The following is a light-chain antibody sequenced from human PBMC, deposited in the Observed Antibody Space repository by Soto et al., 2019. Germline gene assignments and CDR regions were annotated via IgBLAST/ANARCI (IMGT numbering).Light chain of an antibody. CDR3: AAWDDSLSGRV. V-gene: IGLV1-47*01. J-gene: IGLJ3*02. Sequence: QAVVTQPPSASGTPGQRVTISCSGSSSNIGSHYVYWYQQLPGTAPKLLIYRNNQRPSGVPDRFSGSKSGTSASLAISGLRSEDEADYYCAAWDDSLSGRVFGGGTTVTVL. CDR2: RNN. CDR1: SSNIGSHY.